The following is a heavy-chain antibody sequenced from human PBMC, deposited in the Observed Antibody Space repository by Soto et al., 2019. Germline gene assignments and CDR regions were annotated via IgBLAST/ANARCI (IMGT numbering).Heavy chain of an antibody. CDR3: ARDLTDSGSSGPGY. J-gene: IGHJ4*02. CDR2: IIPIFGTA. D-gene: IGHD1-26*01. Sequence: QVQLVHSGAEVKKPGSSVKVSCKASGGTFSSYAISWVRQDPGQGLEWMGGIIPIFGTANYAQKLQGRVTITADKSTSTAYMELSSMRSEDTAVYYCARDLTDSGSSGPGYWGQVTMVTVSS. V-gene: IGHV1-69*06. CDR1: GGTFSSYA.